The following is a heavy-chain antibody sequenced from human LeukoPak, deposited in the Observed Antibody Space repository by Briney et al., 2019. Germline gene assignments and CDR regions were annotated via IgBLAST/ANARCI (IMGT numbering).Heavy chain of an antibody. CDR2: ISTSDSTI. Sequence: QSGGSLRLSCAASGFTFSSYRMNWVRQGPGKGLEWVSYISTSDSTIYYADSVKGRFTISRDNAKNSLYLQMNSLRAEDTAVYYCARGTSTIDYWGQGTLVTVSS. V-gene: IGHV3-48*01. CDR3: ARGTSTIDY. CDR1: GFTFSSYR. J-gene: IGHJ4*02. D-gene: IGHD5/OR15-5a*01.